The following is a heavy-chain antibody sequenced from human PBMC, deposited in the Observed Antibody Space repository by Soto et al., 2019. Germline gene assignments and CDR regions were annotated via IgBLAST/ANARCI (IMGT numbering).Heavy chain of an antibody. V-gene: IGHV4-59*08. CDR2: IYYSGST. J-gene: IGHJ4*02. D-gene: IGHD2-2*02. CDR3: ARRYRTTFDY. Sequence: SETLSHTCTVSGGSISSYYWSWIRQPPGKGLEWIGYIYYSGSTNYNPSLKSRVTISVDTSKNQFSLKLSSVTAADTAVYYCARRYRTTFDYWGQGTLVTVSS. CDR1: GGSISSYY.